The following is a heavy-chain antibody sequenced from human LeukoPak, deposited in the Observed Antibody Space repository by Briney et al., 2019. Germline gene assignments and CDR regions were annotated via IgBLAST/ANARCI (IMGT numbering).Heavy chain of an antibody. CDR2: ISWNSGSI. D-gene: IGHD3-10*01. V-gene: IGHV3-9*01. CDR3: AKSGAAGGYYYGSGINFGDYFDY. Sequence: GRSLRLSCAASGFTFDDYAMHWVRQAPGKDLEWVSGISWNSGSIGYADSVKGRFTISRDNAKNSLYLQMNSLRAEDTALYYCAKSGAAGGYYYGSGINFGDYFDYWGQGTLVTVSS. CDR1: GFTFDDYA. J-gene: IGHJ4*02.